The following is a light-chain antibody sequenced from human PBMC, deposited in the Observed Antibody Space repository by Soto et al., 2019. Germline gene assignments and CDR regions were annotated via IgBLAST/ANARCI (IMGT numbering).Light chain of an antibody. J-gene: IGKJ4*01. CDR2: DAS. V-gene: IGKV3-11*01. CDR1: QSVGSY. Sequence: EIVLTQSPATLSLSPVERAALSCRASQSVGSYLAWYQHKPGQAPRLLIYDASNRATGLPARFSGSGSGTDFTLTISSLEPEDFAVYFCQQRSNWPLTFGGGTKVDIK. CDR3: QQRSNWPLT.